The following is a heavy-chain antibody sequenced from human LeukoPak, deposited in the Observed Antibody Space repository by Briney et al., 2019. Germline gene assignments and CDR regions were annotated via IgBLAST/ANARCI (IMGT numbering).Heavy chain of an antibody. CDR3: ARQTSLWFGELFYYYMDV. V-gene: IGHV4-39*01. Sequence: SETLSLTCTVSGGSISSSSYYWAWIRQPPGKGLEWIGSIHYSGSTYYNPSLQSRVTISIDTSKNQFSLKLSSVTAADTAVYYCARQTSLWFGELFYYYMDVWGKGTTVTISS. J-gene: IGHJ6*03. D-gene: IGHD3-10*01. CDR2: IHYSGST. CDR1: GGSISSSSYY.